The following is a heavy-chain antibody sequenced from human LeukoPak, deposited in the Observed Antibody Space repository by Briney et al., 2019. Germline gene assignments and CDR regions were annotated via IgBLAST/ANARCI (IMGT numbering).Heavy chain of an antibody. CDR3: ARAGVYCSGGSCFSRPFDY. V-gene: IGHV4-39*07. CDR2: LYYSGHT. D-gene: IGHD2-15*01. CDR1: GDSISSNSYY. J-gene: IGHJ4*02. Sequence: SETLSLTCAVSGDSISSNSYYWGWIRQPPWKGLEWIGSLYYSGHTYYKPSLKSRVTISVDTSKNHFSLRVSSVTAADTAIYYCARAGVYCSGGSCFSRPFDYWGQGTLVTVSS.